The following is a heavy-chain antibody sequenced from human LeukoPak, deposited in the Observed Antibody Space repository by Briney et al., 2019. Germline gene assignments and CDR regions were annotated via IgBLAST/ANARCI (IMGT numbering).Heavy chain of an antibody. CDR3: AREEDSSSWSFDY. CDR2: IYTGGST. D-gene: IGHD6-13*01. V-gene: IGHV4-61*02. Sequence: PSETLSLTGTVSGGSVSSGSYYWSWIRQPAGKGLEWIGRIYTGGSTNYNPSLKSRVTISVDTSKNQFSLKLSSVTAADAAVYYCAREEDSSSWSFDYWGQGTLVTVSS. CDR1: GGSVSSGSYY. J-gene: IGHJ4*02.